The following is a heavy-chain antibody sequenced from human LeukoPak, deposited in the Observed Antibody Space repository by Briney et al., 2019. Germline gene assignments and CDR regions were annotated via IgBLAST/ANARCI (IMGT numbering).Heavy chain of an antibody. CDR3: TRLEGGSGYD. D-gene: IGHD3-22*01. CDR1: GFTFSSYG. Sequence: PGGSLRLSCAASGFTFSSYGMHWVRQASGKGLEWVGRIRSKADSYATAYAASVKGRFTISRDDSKNTAYLQMNSLKTQDTAVYYCTRLEGGSGYDWGQGTLVTVSS. J-gene: IGHJ4*02. CDR2: IRSKADSYAT. V-gene: IGHV3-73*01.